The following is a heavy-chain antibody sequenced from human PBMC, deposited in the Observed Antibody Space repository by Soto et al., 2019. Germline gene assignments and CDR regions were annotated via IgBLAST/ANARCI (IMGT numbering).Heavy chain of an antibody. CDR1: GFTFSDYY. Sequence: PGGSLRLSCAASGFTFSDYYMSWIRQAPGKGLEWVSHISSRSSYTNYADSVKGRFTISRDNAKNTLYLQMNRLRADDTAVYYCARDHSLGGYSYGKFDCWRQGTLVTVSS. CDR2: ISSRSSYT. V-gene: IGHV3-11*06. D-gene: IGHD5-18*01. CDR3: ARDHSLGGYSYGKFDC. J-gene: IGHJ4*02.